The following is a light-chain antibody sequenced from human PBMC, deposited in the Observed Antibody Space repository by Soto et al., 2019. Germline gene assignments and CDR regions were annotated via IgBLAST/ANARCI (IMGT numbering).Light chain of an antibody. CDR2: SAS. Sequence: EIVMTQSPATLSVSPGERATLSCRASQSVSSDLAWYQQKPGQAPRLLIYSASTRATGIPARFSGSGCGTEFTLTIRGLQSEDVAVYYCEQYNKWPPITFGQGTRLEIK. CDR3: EQYNKWPPIT. V-gene: IGKV3-15*01. CDR1: QSVSSD. J-gene: IGKJ5*01.